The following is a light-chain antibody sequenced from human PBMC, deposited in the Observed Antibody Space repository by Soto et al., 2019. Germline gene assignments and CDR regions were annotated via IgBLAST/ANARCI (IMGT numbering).Light chain of an antibody. J-gene: IGLJ1*01. CDR1: SSDVGGYNY. Sequence: QSALTQPASVSGSPGQSITISCTGTSSDVGGYNYVSWHQQHPGKVPKLMIYDVSYRPSGVSNRFSGSKSGNTASLTISWFQAEDEADYYCSSYTTSGTYVFGTGTKVTVL. V-gene: IGLV2-14*01. CDR2: DVS. CDR3: SSYTTSGTYV.